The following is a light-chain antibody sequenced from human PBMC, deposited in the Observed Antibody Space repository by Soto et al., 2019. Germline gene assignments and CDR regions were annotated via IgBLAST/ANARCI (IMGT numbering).Light chain of an antibody. J-gene: IGKJ1*01. V-gene: IGKV3-15*01. CDR3: QQYNNWPPDRT. CDR2: GAS. CDR1: QSVGSN. Sequence: EIVMTQSPATLSVPPGERATLSCRASQSVGSNLAWYQQKPGQAPRLLIYGASTRATGIPARFSGSGSGTEFTLTISSLQSEDFAFYFCQQYNNWPPDRTFGQGTKVEIK.